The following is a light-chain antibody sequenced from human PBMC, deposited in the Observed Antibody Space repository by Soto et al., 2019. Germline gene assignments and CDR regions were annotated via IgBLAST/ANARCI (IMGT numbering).Light chain of an antibody. J-gene: IGKJ1*01. Sequence: DIQMTHSPSTLSASVGDRVTITCRASQSISSWLAWYQQKPGKAPKLLIYDASSLESGVPSRFSSSGSGTEFTLTISSLQPDDFATYYCQQYNSYSPTFGQGTKVDIK. V-gene: IGKV1-5*01. CDR1: QSISSW. CDR2: DAS. CDR3: QQYNSYSPT.